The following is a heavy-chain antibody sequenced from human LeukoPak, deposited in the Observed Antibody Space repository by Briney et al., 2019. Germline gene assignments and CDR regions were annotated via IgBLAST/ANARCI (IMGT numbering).Heavy chain of an antibody. Sequence: GGSLRLSCAASGFTFSSYAMSWVRQAPGKGLEWVSAISGSGGSTYYADSVKGRFTISRDNSKNTLYLQMNSLRAEDTAVYYCAKDSRSPELWLTAVFDYWGQGTLVIVSS. CDR1: GFTFSSYA. J-gene: IGHJ4*02. CDR2: ISGSGGST. V-gene: IGHV3-23*01. D-gene: IGHD5-18*01. CDR3: AKDSRSPELWLTAVFDY.